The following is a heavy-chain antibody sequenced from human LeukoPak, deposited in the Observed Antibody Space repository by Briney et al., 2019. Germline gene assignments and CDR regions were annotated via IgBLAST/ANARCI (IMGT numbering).Heavy chain of an antibody. J-gene: IGHJ6*02. CDR3: ARGADEYYDFWSGYYDYYYYYGMDV. Sequence: SETLSLTCTVSGGSISSGDYYWSWIRQPPGKGLEWIGYIYYSGSTYYNPSLKSRVTISVDTSKNQFSLKLSSVTAADTAVYYCARGADEYYDFWSGYYDYYYYYGMDVWGQGTTVTVSS. V-gene: IGHV4-30-4*01. CDR2: IYYSGST. D-gene: IGHD3-3*01. CDR1: GGSISSGDYY.